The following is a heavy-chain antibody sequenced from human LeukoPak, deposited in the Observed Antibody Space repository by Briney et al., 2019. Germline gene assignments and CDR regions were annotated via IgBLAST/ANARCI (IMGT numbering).Heavy chain of an antibody. CDR2: IRNKAYGETT. D-gene: IGHD6-13*01. CDR1: GFTFADYA. Sequence: GGALRLSSTAPGFTFADYALSWVRHAPGKGVGWIGFIRNKAYGETTEYATSVKGRFTISRDDSKSIAYLQMNSLKTEDTAVYSCPRVGSWGLHLDWGQGTLVTVSS. V-gene: IGHV3-49*04. J-gene: IGHJ4*02. CDR3: PRVGSWGLHLD.